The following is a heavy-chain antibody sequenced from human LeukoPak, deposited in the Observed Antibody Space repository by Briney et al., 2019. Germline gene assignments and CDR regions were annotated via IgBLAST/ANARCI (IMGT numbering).Heavy chain of an antibody. CDR3: ARDMYYPQIRTFDH. CDR2: ISSSSSYI. Sequence: GGSLRLSCAASGFTVSSNYMSWVRQAPGKGLEWVSSISSSSSYIYYADSVKGRFTISRDNAKNSLYLQMNSLRAGDTAVYYCARDMYYPQIRTFDHWGKGTLVTVSS. V-gene: IGHV3-21*01. J-gene: IGHJ4*02. D-gene: IGHD3-10*01. CDR1: GFTVSSNY.